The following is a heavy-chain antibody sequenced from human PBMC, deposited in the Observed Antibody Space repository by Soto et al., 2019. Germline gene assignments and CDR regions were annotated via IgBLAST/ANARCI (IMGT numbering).Heavy chain of an antibody. CDR3: ATSPVGYWYYGMDV. CDR2: ITGRGGNT. V-gene: IGHV3-23*01. J-gene: IGHJ6*02. CDR1: GFTFSLYA. Sequence: GGSLRLSCAASGFTFSLYAMSWVRQAPGKGLEWVSAITGRGGNTYYADSVKGRFTISRDNSKSALYLQMNSLRGEDTAVYYCATSPVGYWYYGMDVCGQGTTVTVSS.